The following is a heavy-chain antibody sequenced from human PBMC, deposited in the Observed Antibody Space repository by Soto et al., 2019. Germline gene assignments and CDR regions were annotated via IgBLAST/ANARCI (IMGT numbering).Heavy chain of an antibody. CDR2: ISSSGSII. D-gene: IGHD5-12*01. CDR3: ARGNSGYDPSCDH. CDR1: GFTFSDYE. Sequence: GGSLRLSCKTSGFTFSDYEMNWVRQAPGKGLEWVSHISSSGSIIYYADSVKGRFTISRDNAKNSLSLQMTSLRIDETGLYYCARGNSGYDPSCDHWGQGTLVTVSS. J-gene: IGHJ4*01. V-gene: IGHV3-48*03.